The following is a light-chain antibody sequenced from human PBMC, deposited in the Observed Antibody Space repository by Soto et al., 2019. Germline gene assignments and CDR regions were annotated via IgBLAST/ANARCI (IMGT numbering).Light chain of an antibody. Sequence: DILMTQSPSSLSASVGDRVTITCRSSQSINNYLSWYQQRPGKAPKVIIYDASSLQSGVPSRFSGSGSGTDFTLTISSLQPEDFATYYCQQGFSAPPWTFGQGTKVEV. CDR1: QSINNY. V-gene: IGKV1-39*01. CDR3: QQGFSAPPWT. J-gene: IGKJ1*01. CDR2: DAS.